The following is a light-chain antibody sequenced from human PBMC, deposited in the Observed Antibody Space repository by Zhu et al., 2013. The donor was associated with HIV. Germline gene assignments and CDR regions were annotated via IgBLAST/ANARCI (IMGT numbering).Light chain of an antibody. CDR1: SSDVGAHHNY. CDR2: EVS. Sequence: QSALTQPASVSGSPGQSITISCTGTSSDVGAHHNYVSWYQQYPGKAPKLLISEVSNRPSGISNRFSGSKSGNTASLTISGLQAEDEADYYCSSHRGVNAFXVFGTGTKVSVL. CDR3: SSHRGVNAFXV. J-gene: IGLJ1*01. V-gene: IGLV2-14*01.